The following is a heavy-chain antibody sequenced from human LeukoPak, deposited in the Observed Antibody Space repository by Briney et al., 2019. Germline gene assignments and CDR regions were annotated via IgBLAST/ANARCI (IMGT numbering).Heavy chain of an antibody. CDR1: GGSISSYY. J-gene: IGHJ4*02. V-gene: IGHV4-59*01. D-gene: IGHD5-12*01. Sequence: SETLSLTCTVSGGSISSYYWGWIRQPPGKGLEWIGYIYYSGSTNYNPSLKSRVTISVDRSKNQFSPKLSSATAADMAVYYCARADGRLATDIDYWGQGTLVTVSS. CDR3: ARADGRLATDIDY. CDR2: IYYSGST.